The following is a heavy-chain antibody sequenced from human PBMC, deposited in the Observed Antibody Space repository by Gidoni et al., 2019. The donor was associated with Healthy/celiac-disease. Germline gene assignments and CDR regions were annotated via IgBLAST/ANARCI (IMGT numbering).Heavy chain of an antibody. J-gene: IGHJ4*02. CDR2: IYYSGST. D-gene: IGHD2-2*01. CDR1: GGSISRGGYY. Sequence: QVQLQESGPGLVKPSQTLSLTCTVSGGSISRGGYYWSWIRQHPGKGLEWIGYIYYSGSTYYNPSLKSRVTISVDTSKNQFSLKLSAVTAADTAVYYCAGLKDIVVVPAAVNFDYWGQGTLVTVSS. CDR3: AGLKDIVVVPAAVNFDY. V-gene: IGHV4-31*03.